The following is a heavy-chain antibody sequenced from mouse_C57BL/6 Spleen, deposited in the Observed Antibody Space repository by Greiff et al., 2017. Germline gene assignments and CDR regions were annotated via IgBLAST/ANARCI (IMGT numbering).Heavy chain of an antibody. V-gene: IGHV1-85*01. Sequence: QVQLQQSGPELVKPGASVKLSCKASGYTFTSYDINWVKQRPGQGLEWIGWIYPRDGSTKYNEKFKGNATLTVDTSSSTAYMELHSLTSEDAAVYFCAITTVVAEDYWGQGTTLTVSS. CDR1: GYTFTSYD. CDR2: IYPRDGST. D-gene: IGHD1-1*01. CDR3: AITTVVAEDY. J-gene: IGHJ2*01.